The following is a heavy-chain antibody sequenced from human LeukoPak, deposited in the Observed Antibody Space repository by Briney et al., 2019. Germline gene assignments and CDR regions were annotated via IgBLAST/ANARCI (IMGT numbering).Heavy chain of an antibody. V-gene: IGHV3-74*01. J-gene: IGHJ4*02. D-gene: IGHD3-10*01. CDR3: AREGGGFDY. CDR1: GFTFSSYW. Sequence: GGSLRLSCAASGFTFSSYWMHWVRQAPGKGLVWVSRVNSDGSDTSYADSVKGRFTISRDNAKNPLYLQMNSLRAEDTAVYYCAREGGGFDYWGQGTLVTVSS. CDR2: VNSDGSDT.